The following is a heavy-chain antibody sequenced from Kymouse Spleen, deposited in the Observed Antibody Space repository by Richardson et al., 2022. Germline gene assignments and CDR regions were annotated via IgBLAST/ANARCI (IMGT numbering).Heavy chain of an antibody. CDR1: GFTFSGSA. CDR2: IRSKANSYAT. D-gene: IGHD3-9*01. J-gene: IGHJ6*02. V-gene: IGHV3-73*02. CDR3: TRHPYDILTGYYYYYYGMDV. Sequence: EVQLVESGGGLVQPGGSLKLSCAASGFTFSGSAMHWVRQASGKGLEWVGRIRSKANSYATAYAASVKGRFTISRDDSKNTAYLQMNSLKTEDTAVYYCTRHPYDILTGYYYYYYGMDVWGQGTTVTVSS.